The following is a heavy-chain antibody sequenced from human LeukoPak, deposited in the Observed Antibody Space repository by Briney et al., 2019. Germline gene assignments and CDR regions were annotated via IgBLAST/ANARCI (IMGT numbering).Heavy chain of an antibody. D-gene: IGHD1-26*01. CDR2: MNPDSGNT. J-gene: IGHJ4*02. Sequence: ASVKVSCKASGYTFTSYDINWVRQATGQGLEWMGWMNPDSGNTGYAQKFQGRVTMTRNTSISTAYMELSSLRSEDTAVYYCASRVGATPSYFDHWGQGTLVTVSS. V-gene: IGHV1-8*01. CDR3: ASRVGATPSYFDH. CDR1: GYTFTSYD.